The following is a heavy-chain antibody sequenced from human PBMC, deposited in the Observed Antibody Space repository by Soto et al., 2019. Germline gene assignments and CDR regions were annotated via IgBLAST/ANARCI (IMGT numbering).Heavy chain of an antibody. CDR2: MNPNSGNT. CDR1: GYTFTSYD. V-gene: IGHV1-8*01. Sequence: QVQLVQSGAEVKKPGASVKVSCKASGYTFTSYDINWVRQATGQGLEWMGWMNPNSGNTGYAQKFQGRVTMTRKTSISTAYMELSSLRSEDTAVYYCARGRTNGYNYYYYYGMDVWGQGTTVTVSS. D-gene: IGHD5-12*01. J-gene: IGHJ6*02. CDR3: ARGRTNGYNYYYYYGMDV.